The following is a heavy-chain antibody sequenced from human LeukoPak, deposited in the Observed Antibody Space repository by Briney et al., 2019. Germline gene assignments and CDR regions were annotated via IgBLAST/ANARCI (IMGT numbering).Heavy chain of an antibody. CDR2: INHSGST. Sequence: SETLSLTCAVYGGSFSGYYWSWICQPPGKGLEWIGEINHSGSTNYNPSLKSRVTISLDTSKNEFSLKLSSVTAADTAVYYCAREYSGYDFGWFDPWGQGTLVTVSS. CDR3: AREYSGYDFGWFDP. D-gene: IGHD5-12*01. CDR1: GGSFSGYY. V-gene: IGHV4-34*01. J-gene: IGHJ5*02.